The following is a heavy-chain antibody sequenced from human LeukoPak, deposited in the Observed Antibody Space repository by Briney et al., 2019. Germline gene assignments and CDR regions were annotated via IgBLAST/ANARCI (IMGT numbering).Heavy chain of an antibody. D-gene: IGHD4-17*01. CDR3: ATVTVTTPYDAFDI. CDR2: FDPEDGET. V-gene: IGHV1-24*01. Sequence: ASVKVSCTVSGYTLTELSMHWVRQAPGKGLEWMGGFDPEDGETIYAQKFQGRVTMTEDTSTDTAYMELSSLRSEDTAVYYCATVTVTTPYDAFDIWGQGTMVTVSS. CDR1: GYTLTELS. J-gene: IGHJ3*02.